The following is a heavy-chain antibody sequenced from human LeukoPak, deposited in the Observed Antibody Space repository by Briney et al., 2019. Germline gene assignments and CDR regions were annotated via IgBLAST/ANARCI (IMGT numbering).Heavy chain of an antibody. CDR2: IYYSGST. D-gene: IGHD5-24*01. CDR3: ARSGGDRVGMPTIIDY. J-gene: IGHJ4*02. Sequence: SETLSLTCTVSGGSISSYYWSWIRQPPGKGLEWIGYIYYSGSTNYNPSLKSRVTISVDTSKNQFSLKLSSVTAADTAVYYCARSGGDRVGMPTIIDYWGQETLVTVSS. V-gene: IGHV4-59*08. CDR1: GGSISSYY.